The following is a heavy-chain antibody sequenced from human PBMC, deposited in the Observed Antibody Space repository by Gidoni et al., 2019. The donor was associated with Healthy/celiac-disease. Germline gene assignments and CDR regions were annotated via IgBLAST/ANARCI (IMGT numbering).Heavy chain of an antibody. CDR1: GFTFSSYA. Sequence: EVQLVESGGGLVQPGGSLSLSCSASGFTFSSYAMHWVRQAPGKGLEDVSAISRKGGSTYNADSVKGRFTISRDNSKNTLYLQMSRLRDEDAAEYNCVTARGYSYGYGVPHYDYWGQGTLVTVSS. D-gene: IGHD5-18*01. J-gene: IGHJ4*02. CDR2: ISRKGGST. CDR3: VTARGYSYGYGVPHYDY. V-gene: IGHV3-64D*06.